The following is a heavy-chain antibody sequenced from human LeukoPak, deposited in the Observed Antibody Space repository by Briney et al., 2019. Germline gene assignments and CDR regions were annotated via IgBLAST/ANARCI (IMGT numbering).Heavy chain of an antibody. CDR3: AKLGLTETPNYYYYGMDV. D-gene: IGHD4-17*01. J-gene: IGHJ6*02. V-gene: IGHV3-43*02. Sequence: PGGSLRLSCAASGFTFYDYAMHWVRQAPGKGLEWVSLISGDGGSTYYADSVKGRFTISRNNSKNSLYLQMNSLRTEDTALYYCAKLGLTETPNYYYYGMDVWGQGTTVTVSS. CDR2: ISGDGGST. CDR1: GFTFYDYA.